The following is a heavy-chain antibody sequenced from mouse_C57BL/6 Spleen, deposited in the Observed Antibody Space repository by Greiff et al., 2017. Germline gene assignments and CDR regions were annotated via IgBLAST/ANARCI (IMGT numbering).Heavy chain of an antibody. CDR1: GYAFTNYL. CDR3: ARSRPSLAWFAY. Sequence: QVQLQQSGAELVRPGTSVKVSCKASGYAFTNYLIEWVKQRPGQGLEWIGVINPGSGGTNYNEKFKGKATLTAYKSSSTAYMQLSSLTSEDSAVYFCARSRPSLAWFAYWGQGTLVTVSA. CDR2: INPGSGGT. J-gene: IGHJ3*01. V-gene: IGHV1-54*01. D-gene: IGHD6-1*01.